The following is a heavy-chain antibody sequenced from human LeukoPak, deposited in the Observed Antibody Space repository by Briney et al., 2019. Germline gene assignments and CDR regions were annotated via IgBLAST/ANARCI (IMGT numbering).Heavy chain of an antibody. V-gene: IGHV3-21*01. J-gene: IGHJ5*02. D-gene: IGHD6-19*01. CDR1: GFTFSSYS. Sequence: GGSLGLSCAASGFTFSSYSMNWVRQAPGKGLEWVSSISSSSSYIYYADSVKGRFTISRDNAKNSLYLQMNSLRAEDTAVYYCARDASSSGWFNWFDPWGQGTLVTVSS. CDR3: ARDASSSGWFNWFDP. CDR2: ISSSSSYI.